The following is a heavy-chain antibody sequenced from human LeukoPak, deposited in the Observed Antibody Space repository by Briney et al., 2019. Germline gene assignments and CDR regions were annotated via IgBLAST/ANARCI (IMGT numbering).Heavy chain of an antibody. Sequence: SETLSLTCTVSGASISSHYWGWIRQPPGKGLEWIGYVRDSENTKDNPSLNSRITLSADTSMNQLSLRLSSVTAADTAVYYCATIKRGSIFGYFDFWGQGILVTVSS. J-gene: IGHJ4*02. D-gene: IGHD5-18*01. CDR2: VRDSENT. V-gene: IGHV4-59*11. CDR1: GASISSHY. CDR3: ATIKRGSIFGYFDF.